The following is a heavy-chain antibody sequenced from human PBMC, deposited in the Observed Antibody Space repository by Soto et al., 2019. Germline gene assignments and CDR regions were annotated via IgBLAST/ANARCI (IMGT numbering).Heavy chain of an antibody. CDR1: GFTFSSYA. Sequence: GGSLRLSCAASGFTFSSYAMHWVRQAPGKGLEWVAVISYDGSNKYYADSVKGRFTISRDNSKNTLYLQMNSLRAEDTAVYYCARDSEPKYYYDSSGYYPDCWGQGTLVTVSS. V-gene: IGHV3-30-3*01. CDR2: ISYDGSNK. CDR3: ARDSEPKYYYDSSGYYPDC. D-gene: IGHD3-22*01. J-gene: IGHJ4*02.